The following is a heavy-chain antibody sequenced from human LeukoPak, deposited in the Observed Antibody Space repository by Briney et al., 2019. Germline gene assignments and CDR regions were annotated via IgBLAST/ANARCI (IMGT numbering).Heavy chain of an antibody. CDR2: IIPIFGTA. Sequence: GASVKVSCKASGGTFSSYAIGWVRQAPGQGLEWMGGIIPIFGTANYAQKFQGRVTITADKSTSTAYMELSSLRSEDTAVYYCARRGYDSSGYYYYYYYMDVWGKGTTVTISS. CDR1: GGTFSSYA. V-gene: IGHV1-69*06. J-gene: IGHJ6*03. D-gene: IGHD3-22*01. CDR3: ARRGYDSSGYYYYYYYMDV.